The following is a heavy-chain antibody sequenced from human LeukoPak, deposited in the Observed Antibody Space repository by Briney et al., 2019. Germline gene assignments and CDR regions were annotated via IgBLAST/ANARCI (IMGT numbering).Heavy chain of an antibody. Sequence: ASVKVSCKASGYTFSSYYMHWVRQAPGQGLEWMGIINPSGDSTNYAQKFHGRVTMTRDTSTSTVYLDLSSLTSGDTAVYYCTRGDSSSWYLFDYWGQGTLVTVSS. J-gene: IGHJ4*02. V-gene: IGHV1-46*01. CDR1: GYTFSSYY. D-gene: IGHD6-13*01. CDR3: TRGDSSSWYLFDY. CDR2: INPSGDST.